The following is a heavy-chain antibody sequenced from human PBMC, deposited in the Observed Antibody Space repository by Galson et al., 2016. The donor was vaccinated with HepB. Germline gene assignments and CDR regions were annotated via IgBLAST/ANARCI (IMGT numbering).Heavy chain of an antibody. CDR1: GFTFSDYY. CDR2: ISTSGGST. D-gene: IGHD4-11*01. CDR3: AKGTTRLGDN. Sequence: SLRLSCAASGFTFSDYYMNWIRQAPGKGLEWVAAISTSGGSTDYADSVRGRFTISRDNSKNMLYLQMNSLRAEDSALYYCAKGTTRLGDNWGQGILVTVSS. J-gene: IGHJ4*02. V-gene: IGHV3-23*01.